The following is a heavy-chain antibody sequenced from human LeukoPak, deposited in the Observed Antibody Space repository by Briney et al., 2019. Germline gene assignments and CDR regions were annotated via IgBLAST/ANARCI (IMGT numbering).Heavy chain of an antibody. CDR1: GYTFTGYH. Sequence: ASVKVSCKASGYTFTGYHMHWVRQAPGQGLEWMEWINSNTGGTNYAQEFQGRVTMTRDTSISTAYMDLSSLRSDDTAVYYCARDDSSSSANAFDIWGQGTMVSVSS. D-gene: IGHD6-6*01. J-gene: IGHJ3*02. CDR2: INSNTGGT. CDR3: ARDDSSSSANAFDI. V-gene: IGHV1-2*02.